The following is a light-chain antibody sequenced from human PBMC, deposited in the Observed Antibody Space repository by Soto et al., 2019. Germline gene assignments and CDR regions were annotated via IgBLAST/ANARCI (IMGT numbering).Light chain of an antibody. CDR2: DAS. CDR3: QQYNHWPPNT. J-gene: IGKJ2*01. CDR1: ESVRSN. Sequence: DIVMTQSPDTLSVSPGERATLSCRASESVRSNLAWYHQQRGQAPRLGIYDASTRATGVPARISGSGSGTEFTLSIRSLQSEDLGVYYCQQYNHWPPNTFGQGTKLEIK. V-gene: IGKV3-15*01.